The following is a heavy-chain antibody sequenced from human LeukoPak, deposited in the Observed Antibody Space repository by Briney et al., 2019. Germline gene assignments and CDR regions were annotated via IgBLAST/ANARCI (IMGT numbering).Heavy chain of an antibody. CDR1: GFTFSSYS. D-gene: IGHD2-2*01. J-gene: IGHJ5*02. V-gene: IGHV3-21*01. CDR3: ARLYCSSTSCRIDP. Sequence: PGGSLRLSCAASGFTFSSYSMNWVRQAPGKGLEWVSSISSSSSYIYYADSVKGRFTISRDNAKNTLYLQMNSLRAEDTAVNYCARLYCSSTSCRIDPWGQGTLVTVSS. CDR2: ISSSSSYI.